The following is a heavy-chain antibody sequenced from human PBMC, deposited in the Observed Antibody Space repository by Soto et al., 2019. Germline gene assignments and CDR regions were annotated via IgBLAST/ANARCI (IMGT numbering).Heavy chain of an antibody. CDR1: AGSISSQY. Sequence: SETLSVTCTFSAGSISSQYWIWIRQPVGKGLEWIGHIYASGSTNYNPSLKNRVTMSVDTSKNQFSLRLKSVTAADTAVYYCARDGLDWSLEGLDVWGRGTTVTVSS. J-gene: IGHJ6*01. D-gene: IGHD3-9*01. CDR3: ARDGLDWSLEGLDV. CDR2: IYASGST. V-gene: IGHV4-4*07.